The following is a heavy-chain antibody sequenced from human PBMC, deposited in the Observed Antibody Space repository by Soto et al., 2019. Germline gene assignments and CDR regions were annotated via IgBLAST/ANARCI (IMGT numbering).Heavy chain of an antibody. J-gene: IGHJ4*02. CDR1: GFSFSSYS. V-gene: IGHV3-21*01. CDR2: ISSSSSYI. D-gene: IGHD1-26*01. Sequence: GGSLRLSCAAYGFSFSSYSMNWVRQAPGKGLEWVSSISSSSSYIYYADSVKGRFTISRDNAKNSLYLQMNSLRAEDTAVYYCARGREILVVKFFNYWGEGTLVTVSS. CDR3: ARGREILVVKFFNY.